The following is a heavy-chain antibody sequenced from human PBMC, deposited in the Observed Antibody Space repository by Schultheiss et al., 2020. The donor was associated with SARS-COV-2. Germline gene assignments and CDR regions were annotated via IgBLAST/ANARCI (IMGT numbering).Heavy chain of an antibody. CDR1: GGSISSYY. V-gene: IGHV4-59*01. J-gene: IGHJ6*03. Sequence: SETLSLTCTVSGGSISSYYWSWIRQPPGKGLEWIGYIYYSGSTNYNPSLKSRVTISVDTSKNQFSLKLSSVTAADTAVYYCARGPFEEYSSSSDYYYMDVWGQGTTVTVSS. CDR3: ARGPFEEYSSSSDYYYMDV. CDR2: IYYSGST. D-gene: IGHD6-6*01.